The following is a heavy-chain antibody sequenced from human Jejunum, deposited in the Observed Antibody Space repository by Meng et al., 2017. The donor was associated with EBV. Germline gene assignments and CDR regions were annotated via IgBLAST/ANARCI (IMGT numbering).Heavy chain of an antibody. CDR1: GASISSSHW. V-gene: IGHV4-4*02. D-gene: IGHD5-12*01. CDR2: IYYTGRT. CDR3: ATSMSGYSYGYS. Sequence: GQGQSLGPGLVQPSGTLSFTCAVPGASISSSHWGSWVRQAPGEGLEWIGEIYYTGRTNYNPSLKSRVSMSIDKSKNQFSLNLNSVTVADTAVYYCATSMSGYSYGYSWGQGTLVTVSS. J-gene: IGHJ5*02.